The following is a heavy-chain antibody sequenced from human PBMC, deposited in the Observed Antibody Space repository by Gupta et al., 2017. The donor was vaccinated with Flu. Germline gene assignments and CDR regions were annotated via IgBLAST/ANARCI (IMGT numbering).Heavy chain of an antibody. J-gene: IGHJ4*02. CDR2: INHSGST. V-gene: IGHV4-34*01. D-gene: IGHD3-10*01. CDR3: ARGGFGAPTHGQWRGPTGYYFDY. Sequence: QVQLQQWGAGLLKPSETLSLTCAVYCGSFSGYYWSWIRQPPGKGLEWIGEINHSGSTNYNPSLKSRVTISVDTSKNQFSLKLSSVTAADTAVYYCARGGFGAPTHGQWRGPTGYYFDYWGQGTLVTVSS. CDR1: CGSFSGYY.